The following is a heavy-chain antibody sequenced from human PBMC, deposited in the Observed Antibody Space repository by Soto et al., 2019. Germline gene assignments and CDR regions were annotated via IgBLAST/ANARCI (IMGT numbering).Heavy chain of an antibody. D-gene: IGHD1-1*01. Sequence: GRCRRLSWVPAAFTLSLYSINWVRQAPGKRVEWVSSLGVSDDGFYADSVEGLFTNFGNNAKNTLYLEMHGLRGEDNAGYYCARVTGIPEIAPLEEDNWGQGTLVTVSS. J-gene: IGHJ4*02. CDR1: AFTLSLYS. CDR2: LGVSDDG. V-gene: IGHV3-21*06. CDR3: ARVTGIPEIAPLEEDN.